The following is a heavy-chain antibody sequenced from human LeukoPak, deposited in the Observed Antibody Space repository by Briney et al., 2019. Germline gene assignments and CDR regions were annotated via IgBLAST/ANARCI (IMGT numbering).Heavy chain of an antibody. D-gene: IGHD3-10*01. J-gene: IGHJ6*02. CDR1: GGTFSSYA. CDR3: ARDRYYRGSGSYERYYYYYGMDV. V-gene: IGHV1-69*13. Sequence: ASGKLSCKASGGTFSSYAIMWERQAPGHGLGWMGGFLPIFVTADYAQKFQGRVTITADESTSTAYMELSSLRSEDTAVYYCARDRYYRGSGSYERYYYYYGMDVWGQGTTVTVSS. CDR2: FLPIFVTA.